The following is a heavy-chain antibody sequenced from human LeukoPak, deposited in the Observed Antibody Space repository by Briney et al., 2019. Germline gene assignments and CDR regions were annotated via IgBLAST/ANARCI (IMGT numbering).Heavy chain of an antibody. V-gene: IGHV3-74*01. J-gene: IGHJ4*02. CDR3: ARGGSGIDY. CDR1: GFTFSSYN. Sequence: GGSLRLPCAASGFTFSSYNMNWVRQAPGKGLEWVSRISTDESITNYGDAVKGRFTIFRDNAKNPLYLQMNSLRAEDTAVYYCARGGSGIDYWGQGTLVTVSS. CDR2: ISTDESIT. D-gene: IGHD2-15*01.